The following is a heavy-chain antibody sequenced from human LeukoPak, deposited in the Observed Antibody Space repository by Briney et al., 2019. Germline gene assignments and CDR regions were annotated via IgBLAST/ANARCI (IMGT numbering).Heavy chain of an antibody. CDR3: AKDCCGSSLFDS. Sequence: PGGSLRLSCAAPGFTFSAYGMHWVRQAPGKGLEWVATISYDGDNKSYADSVKGRFTISRDNSKNTVYLQMNSLRAEDTAVYYCAKDCCGSSLFDSWGQGTLVTVSS. V-gene: IGHV3-30*18. J-gene: IGHJ4*02. CDR2: ISYDGDNK. D-gene: IGHD2-21*01. CDR1: GFTFSAYG.